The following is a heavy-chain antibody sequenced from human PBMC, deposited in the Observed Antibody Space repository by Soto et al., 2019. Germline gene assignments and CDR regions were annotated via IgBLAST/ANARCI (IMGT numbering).Heavy chain of an antibody. Sequence: SETLSLTCTVSGGSISSGGYYWSWIRQHPGKGLEWIGYIYYSGSTYYNPSLKSRVTISVDTSKNQFSLKLSSVTAADTAVYYCARDLSPMVRGPLNSSSSGMDVWGQGPTGPVPS. CDR1: GGSISSGGYY. D-gene: IGHD3-10*01. J-gene: IGHJ6*02. CDR3: ARDLSPMVRGPLNSSSSGMDV. V-gene: IGHV4-31*03. CDR2: IYYSGST.